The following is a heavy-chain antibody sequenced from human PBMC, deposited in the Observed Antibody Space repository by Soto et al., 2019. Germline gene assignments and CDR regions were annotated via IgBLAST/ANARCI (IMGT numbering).Heavy chain of an antibody. Sequence: GSLRLSCAASGFTFSSYSMNWVRQAPGKGLEWVSSISSSSSYIYYADSVKGRFTISRDNAKNSLYLQMNSLRAEDTAVYYCAGGGDITMVRGVIITPSYYGMDVWGQGTTVTVSS. V-gene: IGHV3-21*01. CDR1: GFTFSSYS. CDR2: ISSSSSYI. D-gene: IGHD3-10*01. CDR3: AGGGDITMVRGVIITPSYYGMDV. J-gene: IGHJ6*02.